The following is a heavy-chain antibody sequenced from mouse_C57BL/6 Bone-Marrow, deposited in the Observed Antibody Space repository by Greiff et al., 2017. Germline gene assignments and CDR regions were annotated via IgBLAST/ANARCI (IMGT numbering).Heavy chain of an antibody. CDR2: ISSGGSYT. D-gene: IGHD2-1*01. J-gene: IGHJ3*01. CDR1: GFTFSSYG. CDR3: ARRRYGNLFAY. Sequence: EVKLVESGGDLVKPGGSLKLSCAASGFTFSSYGMSWVRQTPDKRLEWVATISSGGSYTYYPDSVQGRFTISRDNAKNTLYLQMSRRKSEDTAMYDCARRRYGNLFAYWGQGTLVTVSA. V-gene: IGHV5-6*02.